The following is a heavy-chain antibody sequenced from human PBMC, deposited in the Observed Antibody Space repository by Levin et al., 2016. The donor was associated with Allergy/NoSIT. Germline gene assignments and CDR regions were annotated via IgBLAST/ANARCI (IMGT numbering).Heavy chain of an antibody. V-gene: IGHV1-58*01. CDR2: IVVGSGNT. Sequence: SVKVSCKASGFTFTSSAVQWVRQARGQRLEWIGWIVVGSGNTNYAQKFQERVTITRDMSTSTAYMELSSLRSEDTAVYYCAADMGYCSGGSCPWGQGTLVTVSS. CDR1: GFTFTSSA. J-gene: IGHJ5*02. D-gene: IGHD2-15*01. CDR3: AADMGYCSGGSCP.